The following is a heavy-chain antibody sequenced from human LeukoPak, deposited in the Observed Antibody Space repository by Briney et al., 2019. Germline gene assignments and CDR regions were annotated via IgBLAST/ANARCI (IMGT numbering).Heavy chain of an antibody. CDR1: GFTFSDYW. Sequence: PGGSLRLSCAAAGFTFSDYWMSWVRQAPGKGLEWVANIKQDGSEKYYVDSVKGRFTISRDNAKNSLYLQMNSLRAEDTAVYYCARVEGTTYGMDVWGQGTTVTVSS. CDR3: ARVEGTTYGMDV. V-gene: IGHV3-7*01. CDR2: IKQDGSEK. D-gene: IGHD1-1*01. J-gene: IGHJ6*02.